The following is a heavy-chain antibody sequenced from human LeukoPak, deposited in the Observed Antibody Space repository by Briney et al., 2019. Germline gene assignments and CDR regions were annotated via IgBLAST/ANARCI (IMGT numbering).Heavy chain of an antibody. V-gene: IGHV1-69*13. J-gene: IGHJ4*02. CDR3: WRAGAVAGFEY. CDR2: ILPIFGTA. D-gene: IGHD6-19*01. CDR1: RHPFTHYA. Sequence: SVNVSYKASRHPFTHYAISWVRQAPGLGVEGMGGILPIFGTANHAPKLQGRVTITADAATSTASMELSSRTSEDPGVDYCWRAGAVAGFEYWGQGALVTVSS.